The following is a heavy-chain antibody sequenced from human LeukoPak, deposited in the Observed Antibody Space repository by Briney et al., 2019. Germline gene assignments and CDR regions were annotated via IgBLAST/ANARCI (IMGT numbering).Heavy chain of an antibody. V-gene: IGHV1-24*01. D-gene: IGHD3-3*01. CDR1: GNTLRELP. CDR2: FDPENAEI. Sequence: GASVKVSCKLSGNTLRELPIQWVRQAGGKGLDWMAGFDPENAEIVYAQKFQGRVTMTEDSSTNTAYLELTSLTSDDTALYYCATRGSDFWSGFDYWGQGTQVTVSS. J-gene: IGHJ4*02. CDR3: ATRGSDFWSGFDY.